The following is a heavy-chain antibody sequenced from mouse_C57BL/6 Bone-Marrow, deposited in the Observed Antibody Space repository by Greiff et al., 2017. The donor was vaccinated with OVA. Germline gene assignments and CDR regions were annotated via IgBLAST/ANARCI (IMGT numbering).Heavy chain of an antibody. J-gene: IGHJ1*03. V-gene: IGHV1-69*01. CDR3: ASLYGSSYWYFDV. CDR1: GYTFTSYW. CDR2: IDPSDSYT. D-gene: IGHD1-1*01. Sequence: QVQLQQSGAELVMPGASVKLSCKASGYTFTSYWMHWVKQRPGQGLEWIGEIDPSDSYTNYNQKFKGKSTLTVDKSSSTAYMQLSSLTSEDSAVYYCASLYGSSYWYFDVWGTGTTVTVSS.